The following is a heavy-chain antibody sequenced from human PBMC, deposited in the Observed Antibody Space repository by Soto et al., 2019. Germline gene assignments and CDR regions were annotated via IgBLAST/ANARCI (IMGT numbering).Heavy chain of an antibody. CDR3: VKDLGLTLPGAAAGTNLGRHVDY. V-gene: IGHV3-64D*08. CDR2: ISSNGGST. D-gene: IGHD6-13*01. CDR1: GFTFSSYA. J-gene: IGHJ4*02. Sequence: PGGSLRLSCSASGFTFSSYAMHWVRQAPGKGLEYVSAISSNGGSTYYADSVKGRFTISRDNSKNTLYLQMSSLRAEDTAVYYCVKDLGLTLPGAAAGTNLGRHVDYWGQGTLVTVSS.